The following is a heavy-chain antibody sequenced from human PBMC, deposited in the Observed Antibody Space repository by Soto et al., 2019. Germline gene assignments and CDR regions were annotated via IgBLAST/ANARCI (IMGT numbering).Heavy chain of an antibody. D-gene: IGHD6-25*01. J-gene: IGHJ3*02. Sequence: QVQLVQSGAEVKKPGSSVKVSCKASGCTFSSYAISWVRQAPGQGLEWMGGIIPIFGTANYAQKFQGRVPISADESTSTAYMELSSLRSEDTAVYYCARVERPTLAAARDDAFDSWVQGAMVTVSS. CDR3: ARVERPTLAAARDDAFDS. V-gene: IGHV1-69*01. CDR1: GCTFSSYA. CDR2: IIPIFGTA.